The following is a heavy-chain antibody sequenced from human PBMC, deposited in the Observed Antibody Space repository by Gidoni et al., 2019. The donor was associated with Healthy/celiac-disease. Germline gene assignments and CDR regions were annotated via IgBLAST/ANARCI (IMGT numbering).Heavy chain of an antibody. CDR3: ARDSSADYYDSSGYYGFDY. J-gene: IGHJ4*02. CDR2: IYTSGST. D-gene: IGHD3-22*01. V-gene: IGHV4-4*07. CDR1: GGSISSYY. Sequence: QVQLQESGPGLVKPSETLSLTCPVSGGSISSYYWSWIRQPAGKGLEWIGRIYTSGSTNYNPSLKSRVTMSVDTSKNQFSLKLSSVTAADTAVYYCARDSSADYYDSSGYYGFDYWGQGTLVTVSS.